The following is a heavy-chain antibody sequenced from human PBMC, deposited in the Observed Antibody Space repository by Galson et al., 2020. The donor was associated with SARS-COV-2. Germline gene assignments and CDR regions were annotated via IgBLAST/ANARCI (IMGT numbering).Heavy chain of an antibody. CDR3: ATHSLGVHNGMDV. V-gene: IGHV1-2*02. D-gene: IGHD1-26*01. J-gene: IGHJ6*02. Sequence: ASVKVTCKASGYSFITYYIHWVRQAPGHGLEWVGWLNPNSGDTNYAQKFQGRVTMTRDTSISTAYLELSSMRSDDTAFYYCATHSLGVHNGMDVWGQGTTVTVSS. CDR2: LNPNSGDT. CDR1: GYSFITYY.